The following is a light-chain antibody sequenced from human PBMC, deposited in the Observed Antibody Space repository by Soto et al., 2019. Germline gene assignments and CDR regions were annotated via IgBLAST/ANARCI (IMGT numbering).Light chain of an antibody. Sequence: DIVMTQSPLSLPVTPGKPASISCRSSQSLLHSNVFNYLDWHLQKPGQSPQLLIYLGSNRASGVPDRFSGSGSGTDFTLEISRVEAEDVGVYYCMQALQTPRTFGQGTKVEI. J-gene: IGKJ1*01. CDR1: QSLLHSNVFNY. V-gene: IGKV2-28*01. CDR2: LGS. CDR3: MQALQTPRT.